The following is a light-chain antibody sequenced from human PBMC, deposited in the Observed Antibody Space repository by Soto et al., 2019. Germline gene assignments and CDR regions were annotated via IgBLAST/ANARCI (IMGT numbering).Light chain of an antibody. CDR1: TGAVTSGHY. J-gene: IGLJ2*01. CDR2: ETT. CDR3: LLSYSGALMV. Sequence: QTVVTQEPSLTVSPGGTVTLTCGSSTGAVTSGHYPYWFQQKPGQAPTTLIYETTNKHSWTPARFSGSLLGGKAALTLSGAQPEDEAEYYCLLSYSGALMVFGGGTKVTVL. V-gene: IGLV7-46*01.